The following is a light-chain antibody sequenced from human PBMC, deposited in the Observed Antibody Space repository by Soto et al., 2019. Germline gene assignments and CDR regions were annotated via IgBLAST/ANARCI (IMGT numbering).Light chain of an antibody. V-gene: IGKV1-17*01. CDR2: DAS. CDR1: RAIRND. J-gene: IGKJ1*01. CDR3: LQHNAYPLT. Sequence: DLQMTQSPSSLSASVGDRVTITCRASRAIRNDLVWYQQQPGRAPKRLIYDASSLQSGVPSRCSGSGSGTDFTLTISSLQPEDFATYYCLQHNAYPLTFGQGNKVDIK.